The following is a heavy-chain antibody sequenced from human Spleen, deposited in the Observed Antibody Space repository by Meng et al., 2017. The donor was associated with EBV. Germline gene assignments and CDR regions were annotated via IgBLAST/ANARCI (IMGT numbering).Heavy chain of an antibody. Sequence: QVQLVXXXXXXVQXGXXXRLSXXASGFIFSDYNIHWVRQAPGKGLEWVAVISGDGNEKFYADSVKDRFTVSRDSSKKRVYLQINSLRGDDTALYYCAKDHDVGDGTGYFASWGQGTLVTVSS. V-gene: IGHV3-30*18. D-gene: IGHD3-22*01. CDR2: ISGDGNEK. CDR1: GFIFSDYN. CDR3: AKDHDVGDGTGYFAS. J-gene: IGHJ5*02.